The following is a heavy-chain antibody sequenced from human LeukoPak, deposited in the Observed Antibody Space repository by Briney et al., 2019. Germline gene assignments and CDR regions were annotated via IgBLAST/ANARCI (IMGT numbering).Heavy chain of an antibody. V-gene: IGHV3-11*06. CDR1: GFTFSDYY. Sequence: NLGGSLRLSCAASGFTFSDYYMSWIRQAPGKGLEWVSYISTSSSYTNYADSVKGRFTISRDNAKNSLYLQMNSLRAEDTAVYYCARVSVSGYGLPDYWGQGTLVPVSS. D-gene: IGHD6-25*01. J-gene: IGHJ4*02. CDR2: ISTSSSYT. CDR3: ARVSVSGYGLPDY.